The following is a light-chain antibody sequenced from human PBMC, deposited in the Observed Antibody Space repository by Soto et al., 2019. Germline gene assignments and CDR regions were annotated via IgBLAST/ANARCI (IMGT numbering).Light chain of an antibody. J-gene: IGKJ1*01. CDR2: GAS. CDR1: QSVSSSY. V-gene: IGKV3-20*01. Sequence: EIVLTQSPGTLSLSPGEGATLSCRASQSVSSSYLAWYQQKPGQAPRLLIYGASSRATDIPDRFSGSGSGTDFILPIGRLETEDFTVYYCQQYGRSPWTFGQGTKVEI. CDR3: QQYGRSPWT.